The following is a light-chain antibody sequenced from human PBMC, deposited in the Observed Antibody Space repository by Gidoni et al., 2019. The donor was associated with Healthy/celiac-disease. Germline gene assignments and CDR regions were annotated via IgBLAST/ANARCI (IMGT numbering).Light chain of an antibody. CDR3: QQYGSSGVWT. Sequence: EIVLTQFPGTLSLSPGERATLSCRASQSVSSSYLAWYQQKPGQAPRLLIYGASSRATGIPDRFSGSGSGTDFTLTISRLEPEDFAVYYCQQYGSSGVWTFGQGTKLEIK. J-gene: IGKJ2*02. CDR1: QSVSSSY. V-gene: IGKV3-20*01. CDR2: GAS.